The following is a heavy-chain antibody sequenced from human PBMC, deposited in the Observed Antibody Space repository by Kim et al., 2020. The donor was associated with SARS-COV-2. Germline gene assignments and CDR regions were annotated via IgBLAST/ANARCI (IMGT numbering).Heavy chain of an antibody. J-gene: IGHJ4*02. D-gene: IGHD3-16*01. V-gene: IGHV3-48*02. Sequence: GGSLRLSCAASGFTFSSYSMNWVRQAPGKGLEWVSYISSSSSTIYYADSVKGRFTISRDNAKNSLYLQMNSLRDEDTAVYYCARDLSMATITFGNDYWGQGTLVTVSS. CDR3: ARDLSMATITFGNDY. CDR2: ISSSSSTI. CDR1: GFTFSSYS.